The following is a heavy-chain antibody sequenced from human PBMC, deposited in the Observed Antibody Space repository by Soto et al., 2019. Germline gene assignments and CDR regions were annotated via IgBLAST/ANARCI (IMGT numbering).Heavy chain of an antibody. V-gene: IGHV3-74*01. D-gene: IGHD1-1*01. J-gene: IGHJ6*02. CDR1: GFTFSDYW. Sequence: PGGSLRLSCAASGFTFSDYWMHWVRQAPGKGLVWVSRINSDGSSTNYADSVKGRFTISRENAKNTMYLQVNSLRAEDTAVYYCTSGWNLDIWGQGTTVPVSS. CDR2: INSDGSST. CDR3: TSGWNLDI.